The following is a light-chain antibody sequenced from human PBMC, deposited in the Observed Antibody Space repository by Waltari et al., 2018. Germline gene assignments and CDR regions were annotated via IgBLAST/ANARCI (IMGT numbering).Light chain of an antibody. V-gene: IGLV2-14*03. Sequence: QSALTQPASVSASPGQSITISCTGTSDDVGGYNFVSWYQQHPGKAPKRIIDYLFKRPSGVYNRLSGPMSLNTASLSSSGLQAEDEGVYYCSAYTSWSTVIFGGGTKLAVL. CDR2: YLF. CDR1: SDDVGGYNF. J-gene: IGLJ2*01. CDR3: SAYTSWSTVI.